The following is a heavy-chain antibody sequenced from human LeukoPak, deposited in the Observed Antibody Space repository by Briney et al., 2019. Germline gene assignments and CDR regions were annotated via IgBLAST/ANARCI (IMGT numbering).Heavy chain of an antibody. Sequence: ASVKVSCKASGYTFTSYGISWVRQAPGQGLEWMGWISAYNGNTNYAQKLQGRATMTTDTSTSTAYMELRSLRSDDTAVYYCARDLVVLVVAAAFDYWGQGTLVTVSS. J-gene: IGHJ4*02. CDR3: ARDLVVLVVAAAFDY. CDR1: GYTFTSYG. CDR2: ISAYNGNT. V-gene: IGHV1-18*01. D-gene: IGHD2-15*01.